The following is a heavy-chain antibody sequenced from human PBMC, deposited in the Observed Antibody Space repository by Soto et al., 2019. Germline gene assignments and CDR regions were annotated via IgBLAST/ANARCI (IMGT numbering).Heavy chain of an antibody. J-gene: IGHJ4*02. CDR1: GFHFRSYS. Sequence: GGSLRLPSASFGFHFRSYSMNWVRQAPGKGLEWVSSISSSSSYIYYADSVKGRFTISRDNAKNSLYLQMNSLRAEDTAVYYCARARYYFDYWGQGTLVTVSS. CDR2: ISSSSSYI. V-gene: IGHV3-21*01. CDR3: ARARYYFDY.